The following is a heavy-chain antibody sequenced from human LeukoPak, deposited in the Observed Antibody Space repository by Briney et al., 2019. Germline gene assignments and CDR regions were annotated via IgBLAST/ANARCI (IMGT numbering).Heavy chain of an antibody. V-gene: IGHV1-3*03. J-gene: IGHJ6*03. CDR2: INAGNGNT. CDR3: ASGPFLTFDHTPEGYYHYYMDV. D-gene: IGHD1-14*01. Sequence: ASVKVSCKASGYTFTSYAMHWVRQAPGQRLEWMGWINAGNGNTKYSQEFQGRVTITRDTSASTAYMELSSLRSEDMAVYYCASGPFLTFDHTPEGYYHYYMDVWGPGTTVTTSS. CDR1: GYTFTSYA.